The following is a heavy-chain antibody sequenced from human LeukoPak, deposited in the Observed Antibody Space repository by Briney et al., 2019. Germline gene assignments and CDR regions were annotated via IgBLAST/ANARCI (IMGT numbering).Heavy chain of an antibody. CDR1: GGSISTTIYQ. V-gene: IGHV4-39*07. CDR2: IYYSGST. CDR3: ARVDYTSTWYYFDY. J-gene: IGHJ4*02. Sequence: SETLSLTCTVSGGSISTTIYQWGWIRQPPGKGLEWIGSIYYSGSTYYNPPLKSRVSVSVDTSKNQFSLKLRSVTAADTAVYYCARVDYTSTWYYFDYWGQGTLVTVSS. D-gene: IGHD6-13*01.